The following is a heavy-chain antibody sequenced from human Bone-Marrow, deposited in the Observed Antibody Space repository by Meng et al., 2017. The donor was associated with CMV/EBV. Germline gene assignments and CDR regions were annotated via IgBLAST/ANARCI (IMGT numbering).Heavy chain of an antibody. V-gene: IGHV4-61*01. CDR1: GGSVSSGSYY. Sequence: SETLSLTCTVSGGSVSSGSYYWSWIRQPPGKGLEWIGYIYCSGSTNYNPSLKSRVTISVDTSKNQFSLKLSSVTAADTAGYYCARCFNGRNWFDPWGQGTLVTVSS. CDR2: IYCSGST. J-gene: IGHJ5*02. CDR3: ARCFNGRNWFDP.